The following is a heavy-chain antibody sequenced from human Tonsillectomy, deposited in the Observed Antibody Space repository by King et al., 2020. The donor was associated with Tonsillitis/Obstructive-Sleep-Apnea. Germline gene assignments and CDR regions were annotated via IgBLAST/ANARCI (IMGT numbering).Heavy chain of an antibody. V-gene: IGHV3-15*07. CDR2: IKSKTDGGTT. CDR3: TTDTPPYGPLSAFDI. CDR1: GFNFSNAW. J-gene: IGHJ3*02. D-gene: IGHD2-15*01. Sequence: VQLVESGGGLVKPGGPLRLSCAASGFNFSNAWMNWVRQAPGKGLEWVGRIKSKTDGGTTDYAAPVKGRFTISRDDSRNTLYLEMNSMKTEDTAGSYCTTDTPPYGPLSAFDIWGQGTMVTVSS.